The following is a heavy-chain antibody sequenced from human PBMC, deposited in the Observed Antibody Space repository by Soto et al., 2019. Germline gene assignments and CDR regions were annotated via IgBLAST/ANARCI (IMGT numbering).Heavy chain of an antibody. CDR2: IWYDGSNK. V-gene: IGHV3-33*01. CDR1: GFTFSSYC. Sequence: PGGSLRLSCAASGFTFSSYCMHWVRQAPGKGLEWVAVIWYDGSNKYYADSVKGRFTISRDNSKNTLYLQMNSLRAEDTAVYYCARALGTSSSQKLYYYYYYGMDVWGQGTTVTVSS. J-gene: IGHJ6*02. D-gene: IGHD6-13*01. CDR3: ARALGTSSSQKLYYYYYYGMDV.